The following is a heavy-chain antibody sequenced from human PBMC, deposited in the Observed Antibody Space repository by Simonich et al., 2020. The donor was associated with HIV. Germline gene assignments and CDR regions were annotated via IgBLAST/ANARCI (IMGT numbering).Heavy chain of an antibody. CDR3: ARDSATRTDAGAFDI. CDR2: INAGNGNT. CDR1: GYTFTTYS. Sequence: QVHLVQSGAEVKKPGASVKLSCKASGYTFTTYSMNWVRQAPGQRLEWMGWINAGNGNTKYSQKFQGRVTITSDTSASTAYMELSSLTSEDTAVYYCARDSATRTDAGAFDIWGQGTMVTVSS. D-gene: IGHD1-1*01. J-gene: IGHJ3*02. V-gene: IGHV1-3*01.